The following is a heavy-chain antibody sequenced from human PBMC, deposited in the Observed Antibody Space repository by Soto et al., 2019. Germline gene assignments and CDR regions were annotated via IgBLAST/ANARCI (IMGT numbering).Heavy chain of an antibody. CDR2: IRTRSNGYAT. V-gene: IGHV3-73*01. CDR3: SRVEYVTSSPIG. J-gene: IGHJ4*02. CDR1: GFTFSGSA. D-gene: IGHD6-6*01. Sequence: GGSLRLSCAASGFTFSGSAIHWVRQASGKGLEWVARIRTRSNGYATTYAASVKGRFTISRDDSKNMAYLQMNGLKTEDTAMYYCSRVEYVTSSPIGWGQGTLVTVSS.